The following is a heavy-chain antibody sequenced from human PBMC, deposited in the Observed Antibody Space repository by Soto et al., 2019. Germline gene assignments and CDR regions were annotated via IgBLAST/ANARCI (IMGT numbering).Heavy chain of an antibody. CDR3: ASEGGDDFWSGYYPNY. Sequence: SETLSLTCIVSGDSMTNDYWTWIRRPPGKGLEWIGRIYTSGSTNYNPSLKSRVTMSVDTSKNQFSLKLSSVTAADTAVYYCASEGGDDFWSGYYPNYWGQGTLVTVSS. V-gene: IGHV4-4*07. J-gene: IGHJ4*02. CDR1: GDSMTNDY. D-gene: IGHD3-3*01. CDR2: IYTSGST.